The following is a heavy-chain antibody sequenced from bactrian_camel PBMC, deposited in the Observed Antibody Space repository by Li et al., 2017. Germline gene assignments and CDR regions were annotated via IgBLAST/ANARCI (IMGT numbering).Heavy chain of an antibody. CDR2: IYMIGGST. Sequence: HVQLVESGGGSVQAGGSLRLSCQASAYGDTYNCIGWFRQAPGKEREGVAMIYMIGGSTNYVDSVRGRFTISQDFDKKMMFLEMNSLKPEDTGMYYCAAEGRSRVGVSPLLSARYEYWGQGTQVTVS. CDR1: AYGDTYNC. D-gene: IGHD5*01. V-gene: IGHV3-3*01. J-gene: IGHJ4*01. CDR3: AAEGRSRVGVSPLLSARYEY.